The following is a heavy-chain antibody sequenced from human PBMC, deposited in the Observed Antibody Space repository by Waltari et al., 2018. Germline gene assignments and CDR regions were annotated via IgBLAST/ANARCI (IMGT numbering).Heavy chain of an antibody. D-gene: IGHD2-15*01. CDR2: ISSSGGST. CDR3: AKAPCSGGSCYPFNWFDP. J-gene: IGHJ5*02. V-gene: IGHV3-23*04. CDR1: GFTFSSYA. Sequence: EVQLVESGGGLVQPGRSLRLSCAASGFTFSSYAMSWVRQAPGKGLEWVSTISSSGGSTYDADSVKGRFTISRDNSKNTLYLQMNSLRAEDTAVYYCAKAPCSGGSCYPFNWFDPWGQGTLVTVSS.